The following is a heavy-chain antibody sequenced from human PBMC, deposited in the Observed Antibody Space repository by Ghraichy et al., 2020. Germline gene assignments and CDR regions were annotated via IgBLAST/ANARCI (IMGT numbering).Heavy chain of an antibody. J-gene: IGHJ4*02. Sequence: ALVKVSCKAAGYSFLKFDFTWLRQAPGQGLEWMGWISPSTGHTKTAQRVQGRVTLTTDTSTTTAYMELRSLTSDDTAVYYCARSGSKEQDSANFYWGQGTLVTVSS. V-gene: IGHV1-18*01. CDR1: GYSFLKFD. CDR3: ARSGSKEQDSANFY. CDR2: ISPSTGHT. D-gene: IGHD2/OR15-2a*01.